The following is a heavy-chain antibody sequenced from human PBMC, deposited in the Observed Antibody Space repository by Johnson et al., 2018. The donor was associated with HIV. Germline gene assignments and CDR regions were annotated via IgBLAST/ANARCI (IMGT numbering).Heavy chain of an antibody. CDR2: ISYDGNNK. D-gene: IGHD7-27*01. J-gene: IGHJ3*02. CDR1: GFTFRSHA. V-gene: IGHV3-30*14. Sequence: QMLLVESGGGVVQPGRSLRLSCAASGFTFRSHAMHWVRQAPGKGLEWVAVISYDGNNKFQADSVKGRFTISRDNSKNTLYLQMNSLRAEDTAVYYCASRTGWDAFDIWGQGTMVTVSS. CDR3: ASRTGWDAFDI.